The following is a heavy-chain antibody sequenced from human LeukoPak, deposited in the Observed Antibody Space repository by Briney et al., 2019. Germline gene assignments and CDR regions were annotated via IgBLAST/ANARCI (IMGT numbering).Heavy chain of an antibody. J-gene: IGHJ5*01. CDR3: TRDLGSSWFGEFGF. D-gene: IGHD3-10*01. CDR2: IRSKANSYAT. Sequence: GGSLRLSCAASGFTFSGSAMHWVRQASGKGLEWVGRIRSKANSYATAYAASVKGRFTISRDDSKNTAYLQMNSLKTDDTAVYYCTRDLGSSWFGEFGFWGQGTLVTVSS. CDR1: GFTFSGSA. V-gene: IGHV3-73*01.